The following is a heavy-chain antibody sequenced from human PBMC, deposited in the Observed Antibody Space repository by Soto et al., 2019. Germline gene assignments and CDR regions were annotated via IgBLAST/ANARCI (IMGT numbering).Heavy chain of an antibody. CDR2: VSAYNGNT. CDR3: ASDLELGAFDI. J-gene: IGHJ3*02. D-gene: IGHD1-26*01. CDR1: GYTFTNFG. V-gene: IGHV1-18*01. Sequence: QVQLVQSGPEVKKPGASVKVSCKTSGYTFTNFGISWVRQAPGQGLEWMGWVSAYNGNTNYAQKLQGRVTMTTDTSTSTAYMELRSLRSDDTAVYYCASDLELGAFDIWGQGTMVTVSS.